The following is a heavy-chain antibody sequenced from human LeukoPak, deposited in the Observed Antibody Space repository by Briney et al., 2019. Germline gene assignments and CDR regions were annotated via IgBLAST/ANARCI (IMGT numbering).Heavy chain of an antibody. D-gene: IGHD3-16*02. CDR2: IYPGDSDT. CDR1: GYSFTSYW. CDR3: ARHDYVWGSYPDY. J-gene: IGHJ4*02. Sequence: GESLKISCKGSGYSFTSYWIGRVRQMPGKGLEWMWIIYPGDSDTRYSPSFQGQVTISADKSISTAYLQWSSLKASDTAMYYCARHDYVWGSYPDYWGQGTLVTVSS. V-gene: IGHV5-51*01.